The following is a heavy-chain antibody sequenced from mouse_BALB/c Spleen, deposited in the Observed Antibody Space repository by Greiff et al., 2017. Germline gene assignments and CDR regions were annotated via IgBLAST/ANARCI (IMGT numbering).Heavy chain of an antibody. CDR3: ARSPTVVATGDY. Sequence: QVQLQQSGAELAKPGASVKMSCKASGYTFTSYWMHWVKQRPGQGLEWIGYINPSTGYTEYNQKFKDKATLTADKSSSTAYMQLSSLTSEDSAVYYCARSPTVVATGDYWGQGTTLTVSS. D-gene: IGHD1-1*01. J-gene: IGHJ2*01. CDR1: GYTFTSYW. V-gene: IGHV1-7*01. CDR2: INPSTGYT.